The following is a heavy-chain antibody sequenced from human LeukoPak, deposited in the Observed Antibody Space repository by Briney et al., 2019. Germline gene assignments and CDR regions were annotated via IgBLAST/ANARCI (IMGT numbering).Heavy chain of an antibody. CDR3: ATDKDYGDYFDY. CDR2: ISGSGGST. J-gene: IGHJ4*02. CDR1: GFTFSSYA. Sequence: GGSLRLSCAASGFTFSSYAMSWVRQAPGKGLEWVSAISGSGGSTYYADSVKGRFTISRDNSKNTLYLQMNSLRAEDTAVYYCATDKDYGDYFDYWGQGTLVTVSS. V-gene: IGHV3-23*01. D-gene: IGHD4-17*01.